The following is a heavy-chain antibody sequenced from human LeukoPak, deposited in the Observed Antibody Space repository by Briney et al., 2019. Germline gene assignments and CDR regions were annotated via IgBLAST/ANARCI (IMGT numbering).Heavy chain of an antibody. CDR3: ARDQAAAGTFDY. Sequence: GASVKVSCKASGYTFTSYYTHWVRQAPGQGLEWMGIINPSGGSTSYAQKFQGRVTMTRDTSTSTVYMELSSLRSEDTAVYYCARDQAAAGTFDYWGQGTLVTVSS. V-gene: IGHV1-46*01. CDR2: INPSGGST. D-gene: IGHD6-13*01. CDR1: GYTFTSYY. J-gene: IGHJ4*02.